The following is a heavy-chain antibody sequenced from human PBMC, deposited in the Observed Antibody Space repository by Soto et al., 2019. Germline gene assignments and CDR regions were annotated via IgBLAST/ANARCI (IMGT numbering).Heavy chain of an antibody. J-gene: IGHJ4*02. CDR2: ISSSSSYI. CDR3: AQMGFGRYSSGWYDTFDY. CDR1: GFTFSSYR. V-gene: IGHV3-21*01. Sequence: EVQLVESGGGLVKPGGSLRLSCAASGFTFSSYRMNWVRQAPGKGLEWVSSISSSSSYIYYADSVKGRFTISRDKAKNSLYLQINSLRAEDTAVYYCAQMGFGRYSSGWYDTFDYWGQGTLVTVSS. D-gene: IGHD6-19*01.